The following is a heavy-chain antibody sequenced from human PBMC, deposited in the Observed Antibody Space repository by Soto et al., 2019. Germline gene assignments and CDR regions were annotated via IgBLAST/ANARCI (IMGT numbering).Heavy chain of an antibody. V-gene: IGHV4-59*01. Sequence: NPSETLSLTCTVSGGSISSYYWSWIRQPPGKGLEWIGYIYYSGSTNYNPSLKSRVTISVDTSKNQFSLKLSSVTAADTAVYYCARTKYSSGWHDAFDSWGQGTMVTVSS. CDR3: ARTKYSSGWHDAFDS. J-gene: IGHJ3*02. CDR2: IYYSGST. CDR1: GGSISSYY. D-gene: IGHD6-19*01.